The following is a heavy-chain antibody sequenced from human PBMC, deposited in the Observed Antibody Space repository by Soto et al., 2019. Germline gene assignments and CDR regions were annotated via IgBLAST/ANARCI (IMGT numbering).Heavy chain of an antibody. J-gene: IGHJ6*02. D-gene: IGHD4-17*01. CDR3: ARRRSTVTTAWFYHAMDV. CDR2: IWFDGSNK. CDR1: GFSFSDYG. V-gene: IGHV3-33*01. Sequence: QVQLVESGGGVVQPGPSLRLSCAASGFSFSDYGMHWFRQAPGKGLEWVAVIWFDGSNKYYAESVKGRFTISRDNSKNTVDLQMDRLRADDTAVYYCARRRSTVTTAWFYHAMDVWGQGTTVTVSS.